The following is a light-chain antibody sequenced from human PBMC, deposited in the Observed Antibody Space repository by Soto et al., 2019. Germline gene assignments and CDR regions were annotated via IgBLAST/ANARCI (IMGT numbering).Light chain of an antibody. CDR1: RSVLFTSNNKNY. J-gene: IGKJ4*01. CDR2: WAS. Sequence: DIVMTQSPDSLAVSLGERATINCKSSRSVLFTSNNKNYLSWYQQKPGQPPKLLIYWASTRESGVPDRFSRSGSGTDFTLTISSLQAEDVAVYYCQQYYNTLPLTFGGGTKVEIK. V-gene: IGKV4-1*01. CDR3: QQYYNTLPLT.